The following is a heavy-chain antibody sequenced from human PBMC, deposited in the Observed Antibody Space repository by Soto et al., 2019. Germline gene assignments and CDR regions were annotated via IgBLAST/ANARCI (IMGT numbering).Heavy chain of an antibody. CDR2: ISSSGSTI. CDR1: GFTFSSYE. V-gene: IGHV3-48*03. CDR3: ARDPYCGGDCYSVGDDY. J-gene: IGHJ4*02. D-gene: IGHD2-21*02. Sequence: LRLSCAASGFTFSSYEMNWVRQAPGKGLEWVSYISSSGSTIYYADSVKGRFTISRDNAKNSLYLQMNSLRAEDTAVYYCARDPYCGGDCYSVGDDYWGQGTLVTVSS.